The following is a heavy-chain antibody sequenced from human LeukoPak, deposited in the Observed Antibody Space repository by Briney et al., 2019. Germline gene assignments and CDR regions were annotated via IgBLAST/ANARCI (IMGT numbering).Heavy chain of an antibody. D-gene: IGHD4-4*01. J-gene: IGHJ4*02. CDR3: EKEGGLHGPAVFDY. CDR1: GFTFSSYG. Sequence: GGSLRLSCAASGFTFSSYGMHWVRQAPGKGLEWVAVISYDGSNKYYADSVKGRFTISRDNSKNTLYLQMNSLRAEDTAVYYCEKEGGLHGPAVFDYWGQGTLVTVSS. CDR2: ISYDGSNK. V-gene: IGHV3-30*18.